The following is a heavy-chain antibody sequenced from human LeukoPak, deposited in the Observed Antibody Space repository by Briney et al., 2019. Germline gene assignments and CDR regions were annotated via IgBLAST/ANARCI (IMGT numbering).Heavy chain of an antibody. CDR2: ISSSSSTI. CDR3: ARFYETDAFDI. D-gene: IGHD2/OR15-2a*01. V-gene: IGHV3-48*04. CDR1: GFTFSSYA. J-gene: IGHJ3*02. Sequence: GGSLRLSCAASGFTFSSYAMSWVRQAPGKGLEWVSYISSSSSTIYYADSVKGRFTISRDNAKNSLYLQMNSLRAEDTAVYYCARFYETDAFDIWGQGTMVTVSS.